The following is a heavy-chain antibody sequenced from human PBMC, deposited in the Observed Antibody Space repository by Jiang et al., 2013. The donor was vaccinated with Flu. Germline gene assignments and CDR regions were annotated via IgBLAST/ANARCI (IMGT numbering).Heavy chain of an antibody. CDR3: ARVEAYYYDSSGPDYYYGMDV. Sequence: VQLLESGGGLVKPGGSLRLSCAASGFTFSSYSMNWVRQAPGKGLEWVSSISSSSSYIYYADSVKGRFTISRDNAKNSLYLQMNSLRAEDTAVYYCARVEAYYYDSSGPDYYYGMDVWGQGTTVTVSS. CDR2: ISSSSSYI. J-gene: IGHJ6*02. CDR1: GFTFSSYS. V-gene: IGHV3-21*01. D-gene: IGHD3-22*01.